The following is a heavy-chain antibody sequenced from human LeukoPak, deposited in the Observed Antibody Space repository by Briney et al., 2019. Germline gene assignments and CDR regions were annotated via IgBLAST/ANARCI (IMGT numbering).Heavy chain of an antibody. D-gene: IGHD3-22*01. CDR3: ARALDSSGYYSFKDYSFDY. V-gene: IGHV3-21*01. CDR1: GFTFSSYT. J-gene: IGHJ4*02. CDR2: ISSSSSYI. Sequence: GGSLRLSCAAPGFTFSSYTMKWVRQAPGKGLEWVSSISSSSSYIYYADSVKGRFTISRDNAKNSLFLQMNSLRAEDTAVYCCARALDSSGYYSFKDYSFDYWGQGTLVTVSS.